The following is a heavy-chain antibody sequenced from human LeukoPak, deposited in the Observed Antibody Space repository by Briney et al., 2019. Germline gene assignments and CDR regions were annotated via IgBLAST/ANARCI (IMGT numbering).Heavy chain of an antibody. CDR1: GFTFSSYA. Sequence: GSLRLSCAASGFTFSSYAMSWVRQAPGKGLEWIGYIYYSGSTNSNPSLKSRVTISVDTSKNQFSLKLSSVTAADTAVYYCARGDFSYWFDPWGQGTLVTVSS. V-gene: IGHV4-59*01. CDR3: ARGDFSYWFDP. CDR2: IYYSGST. D-gene: IGHD3-3*01. J-gene: IGHJ5*02.